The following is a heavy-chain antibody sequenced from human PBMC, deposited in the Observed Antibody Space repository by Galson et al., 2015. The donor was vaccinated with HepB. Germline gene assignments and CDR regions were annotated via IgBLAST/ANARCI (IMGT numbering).Heavy chain of an antibody. CDR3: PRVSLWDAFDI. D-gene: IGHD3-16*01. CDR2: IYYSGST. V-gene: IGHV4-31*03. Sequence: TLSLTCTVSGGSISTSGYYWSWIRQHPGKGLEWIWYIYYSGSTYYNPSLTSRVHISVDTSKNQFSLKLSSGTAADTAVYYCPRVSLWDAFDIWGQGTMVTASS. CDR1: GGSISTSGYY. J-gene: IGHJ3*02.